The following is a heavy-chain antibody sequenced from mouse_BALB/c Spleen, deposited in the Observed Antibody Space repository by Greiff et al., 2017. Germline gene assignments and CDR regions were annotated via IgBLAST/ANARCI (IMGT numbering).Heavy chain of an antibody. CDR2: ISSGGST. V-gene: IGHV5-6-5*01. CDR3: ARGRDYGPGFAY. J-gene: IGHJ3*01. CDR1: GFTFSSYA. Sequence: EVKLVESGGGLVKPGGSLKLSCAASGFTFSSYAMSWVRQTPEKRLEWVASISSGGSTYYPDSVKGRFTISRGNARIILYLQMSSLRSEDTAMYYSARGRDYGPGFAYWGQGTLVTVSA. D-gene: IGHD1-1*01.